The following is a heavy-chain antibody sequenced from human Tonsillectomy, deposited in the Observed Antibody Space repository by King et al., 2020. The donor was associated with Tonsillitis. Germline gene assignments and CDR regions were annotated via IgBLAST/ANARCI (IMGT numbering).Heavy chain of an antibody. Sequence: QLQESGPGLVKPSETLSLTCTVSGGSVSSGPYSWTWIRQPPGKGLEWIGYIYYSGRTNYNPSLKSRVTISVDTSKNKFSLKLNSVTAADTAIYYCARRSRAVAGADYFDYWGQGTLVTVSS. CDR1: GGSVSSGPYS. V-gene: IGHV4-61*01. J-gene: IGHJ4*02. CDR3: ARRSRAVAGADYFDY. CDR2: IYYSGRT. D-gene: IGHD6-19*01.